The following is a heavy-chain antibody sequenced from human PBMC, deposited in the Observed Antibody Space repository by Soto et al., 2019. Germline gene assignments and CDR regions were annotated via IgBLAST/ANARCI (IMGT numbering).Heavy chain of an antibody. CDR1: GYTFTSYG. V-gene: IGHV1-18*01. D-gene: IGHD2-15*01. CDR3: ARDVMVVAATPPDD. Sequence: ASVKVSCKASGYTFTSYGISWVRQAPGQGLEWMGWISAYNGNTNYAQKLQGRVTMTTDTSTSTAYMELRSLRSDDTAVYYCARDVMVVAATPPDDWGQGTLVTVSS. J-gene: IGHJ4*02. CDR2: ISAYNGNT.